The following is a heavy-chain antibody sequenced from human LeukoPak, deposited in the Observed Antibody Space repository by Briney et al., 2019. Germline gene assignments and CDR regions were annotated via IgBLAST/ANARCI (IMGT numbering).Heavy chain of an antibody. D-gene: IGHD6-13*01. Sequence: ASVKVSCKASGYTFTGYYMHWVRQAPGQGLEWMGWINPNSGGTNYAQKFQGRVTMTRDTSISTAYMELSRLRSDDTAVYYCARDLYPEFVAAGTPATWGQGTLVTVSS. CDR1: GYTFTGYY. CDR2: INPNSGGT. CDR3: ARDLYPEFVAAGTPAT. V-gene: IGHV1-2*02. J-gene: IGHJ5*02.